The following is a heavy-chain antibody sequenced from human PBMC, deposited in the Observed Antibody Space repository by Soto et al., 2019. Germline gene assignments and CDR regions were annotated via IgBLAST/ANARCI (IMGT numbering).Heavy chain of an antibody. CDR3: ARGVGSSPPRY. J-gene: IGHJ4*02. Sequence: SETLSLTCTISGGSISVYYWSWIRQSPRQGLEWIGYVYDNGRPYYSPSLKSRVTISADTSKNQIPLKLTSATAADTAVYYCARGVGSSPPRYWGRGTLVTVSS. D-gene: IGHD3-9*01. CDR2: VYDNGRP. CDR1: GGSISVYY. V-gene: IGHV4-59*01.